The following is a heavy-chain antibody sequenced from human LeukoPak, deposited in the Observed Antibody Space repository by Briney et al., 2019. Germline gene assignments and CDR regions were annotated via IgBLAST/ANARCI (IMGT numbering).Heavy chain of an antibody. Sequence: SQTLSFTCTVSGGSISSGGYYWSWIRQHPGKGLERIGYIYYSGSTYYNPSLKSRVTISVDTSKNQFSLKLSSVTAADTAVYYCARRAAAASLYYFDYWGQGTLVTVSS. J-gene: IGHJ4*02. CDR1: GGSISSGGYY. CDR3: ARRAAAASLYYFDY. V-gene: IGHV4-31*03. D-gene: IGHD6-13*01. CDR2: IYYSGST.